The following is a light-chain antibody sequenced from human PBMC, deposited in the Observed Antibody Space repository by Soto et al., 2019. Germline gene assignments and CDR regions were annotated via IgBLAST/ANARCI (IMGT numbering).Light chain of an antibody. CDR3: QQYNNWPYT. CDR1: QSVSIN. Sequence: EIVMTQSPATLSVSPGERATLSCRASQSVSINLAWYQQKPGQAPRLLIYGASTRATGIPARFSSSGSGTEFTLTISSLQSEDFAVYYCQQYNNWPYTFGQGTKLVIK. CDR2: GAS. V-gene: IGKV3-15*01. J-gene: IGKJ2*01.